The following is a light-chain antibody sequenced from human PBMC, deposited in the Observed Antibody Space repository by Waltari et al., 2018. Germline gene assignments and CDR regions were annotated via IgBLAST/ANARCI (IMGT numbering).Light chain of an antibody. CDR1: QSVGTN. Sequence: EVVMTQSPATLSVSPGERATLSCRASQSVGTNLAWYQQKPGQAPRLLIHGASTRATGIPARFSGSGSGTEFTLTISSLQSEYFAVYYCQQYYNWPPLTFGGGTTVEIK. V-gene: IGKV3-15*01. J-gene: IGKJ4*01. CDR2: GAS. CDR3: QQYYNWPPLT.